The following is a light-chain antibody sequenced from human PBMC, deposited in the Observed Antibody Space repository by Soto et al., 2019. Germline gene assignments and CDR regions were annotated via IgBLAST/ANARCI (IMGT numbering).Light chain of an antibody. J-gene: IGKJ3*01. V-gene: IGKV3-20*01. CDR3: HQRGSWPPA. Sequence: EIVLTQSPDTLSLSPGERATLSCRASKSFSRSYLAWYQQKPGQAPRLLIYGASSRATDIPDRFSGSGSGTDFTLTISRLEPEDFAVYYCHQRGSWPPAFGPGTKVDIK. CDR2: GAS. CDR1: KSFSRSY.